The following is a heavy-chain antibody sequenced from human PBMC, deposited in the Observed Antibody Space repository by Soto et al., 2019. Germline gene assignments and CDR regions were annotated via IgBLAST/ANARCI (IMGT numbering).Heavy chain of an antibody. CDR1: GFSFSTSGVG. V-gene: IGHV2-5*02. J-gene: IGHJ5*01. CDR2: IYWDDDE. CDR3: VHCRRSNAGSYWFDP. Sequence: SGPTLVNPTHTLTLTGTFSGFSFSTSGVGVGWNRQPPGKALEWLALIYWDDDERYSPSLKSRLTITKDTSKNQVVLTLSNVDPVDTATYYFVHCRRSNAGSYWFDPWGQGTLVTVSA.